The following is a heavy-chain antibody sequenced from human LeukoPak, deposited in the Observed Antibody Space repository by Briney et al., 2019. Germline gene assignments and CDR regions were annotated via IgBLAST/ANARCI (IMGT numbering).Heavy chain of an antibody. CDR1: GGSISSYY. D-gene: IGHD3-16*01. V-gene: IGHV4-59*01. CDR3: ARLGPNYDYVWGNGFFDY. Sequence: SETLSLTCTVSGGSISSYYWSWIRQPPGKGLEWIGYIYYSGSTNYNPSLKSRVTISVDTSKSQFSLKLSSVTAADTAVYYCARLGPNYDYVWGNGFFDYWGQGTLVTVSS. J-gene: IGHJ4*02. CDR2: IYYSGST.